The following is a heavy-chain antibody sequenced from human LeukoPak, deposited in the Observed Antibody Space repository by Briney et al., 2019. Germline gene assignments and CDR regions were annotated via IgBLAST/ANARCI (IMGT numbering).Heavy chain of an antibody. CDR1: GFTFSSYA. Sequence: GGSLRLSCAASGFTFSSYAMSWVRQAPGKGLEWVAYISGDGESLYYADSVKGRFTISRDNFQNTLNLQLNSLRDDDTALYYCAKAYYGMYFDYWGPGTLVAVSP. CDR2: ISGDGESL. J-gene: IGHJ4*02. CDR3: AKAYYGMYFDY. V-gene: IGHV3-23*01. D-gene: IGHD3-16*01.